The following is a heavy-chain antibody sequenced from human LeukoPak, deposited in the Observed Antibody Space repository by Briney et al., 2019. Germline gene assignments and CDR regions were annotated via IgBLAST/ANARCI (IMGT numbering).Heavy chain of an antibody. CDR1: GGSISSYY. V-gene: IGHV4-59*08. CDR2: IYYSGST. D-gene: IGHD2-2*01. Sequence: SETLSLTCTVSGGSISSYYWSWIRQPPGKGLEWIGYIYYSGSTNYNPSLKSRVTISVDTSKNQFSLKLSSVTAADTAVYYCARQGSTAADLNYYYGMDVWGQGTTVTVSS. CDR3: ARQGSTAADLNYYYGMDV. J-gene: IGHJ6*02.